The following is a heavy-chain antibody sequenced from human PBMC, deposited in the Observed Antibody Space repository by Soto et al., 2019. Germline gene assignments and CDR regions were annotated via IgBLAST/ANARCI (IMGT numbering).Heavy chain of an antibody. CDR3: PRDDEGGSDCDLGY. D-gene: IGHD1-26*01. CDR2: ISRDGRKA. CDR1: GFTFSSYV. V-gene: IGHV3-30*04. J-gene: IGHJ4*02. Sequence: QVQLVESGGGVVQPGRSLTLSCAASGFTFSSYVIHWVRQTTDKGLEWVAFISRDGRKAYYADSVKGRFTISRDNSKNTMYMEINSLRAEDSAVYYCPRDDEGGSDCDLGYWGQGTLVPVSS.